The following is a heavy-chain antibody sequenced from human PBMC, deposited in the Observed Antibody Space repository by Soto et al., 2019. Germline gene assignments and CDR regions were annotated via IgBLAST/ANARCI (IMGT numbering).Heavy chain of an antibody. V-gene: IGHV1-3*05. CDR3: ARDPSYYGMDV. Sequence: QVQLVQSGAEEKKPGASVKVSCKASGYTFTSYAMHWVRQAPGQRLEWMGWINAGNGNTKYSQKFQGRVTITKDTTASTAYMELSSLRSEDTAVYYCARDPSYYGMDVWGQGTTVTVSS. J-gene: IGHJ6*02. CDR1: GYTFTSYA. CDR2: INAGNGNT.